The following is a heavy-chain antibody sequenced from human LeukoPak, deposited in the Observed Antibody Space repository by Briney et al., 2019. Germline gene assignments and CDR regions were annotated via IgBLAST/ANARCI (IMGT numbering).Heavy chain of an antibody. CDR2: INPNSGGT. Sequence: ASVKVSCKASGYTFTGYYMHWVRQAPGQGLEWMGWINPNSGGTNYAQKFQGRVTMTRDTSISTAYMKLSRLRSDDTAVYYCARSRVVVPATNYYYYGMDVWGQGTTVTVSS. CDR1: GYTFTGYY. CDR3: ARSRVVVPATNYYYYGMDV. V-gene: IGHV1-2*02. D-gene: IGHD2-15*01. J-gene: IGHJ6*02.